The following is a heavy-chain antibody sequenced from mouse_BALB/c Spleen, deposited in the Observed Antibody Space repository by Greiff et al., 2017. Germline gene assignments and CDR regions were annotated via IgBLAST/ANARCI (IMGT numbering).Heavy chain of an antibody. Sequence: QVQLKESGAELAKPGASVKMSCKASGYTFTSYWMHWVKQRPGQGLEWIGYINPSTGYTEYNQKFKDKATLTADKSSSTAYMQLSSLTSEDSAVYYCARGLPYYFDYWGQGTTLTVSS. CDR3: ARGLPYYFDY. CDR1: GYTFTSYW. CDR2: INPSTGYT. D-gene: IGHD5-5*01. V-gene: IGHV1-7*01. J-gene: IGHJ2*01.